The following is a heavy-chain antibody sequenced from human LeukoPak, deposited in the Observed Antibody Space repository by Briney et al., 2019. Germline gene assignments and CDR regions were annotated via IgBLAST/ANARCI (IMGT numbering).Heavy chain of an antibody. CDR2: INPNSGGT. CDR1: GYTFTSYA. J-gene: IGHJ4*02. D-gene: IGHD5-18*01. Sequence: ASVKVSCKASGYTFTSYAMNWVRQAPGQGLEWMGWINPNSGGTNYAQKFQGRVTMTRDTSISTAYMELSRLRSDDTAVYYCARASIQLWPHYYFDYWGQGTLVTVSS. CDR3: ARASIQLWPHYYFDY. V-gene: IGHV1-2*02.